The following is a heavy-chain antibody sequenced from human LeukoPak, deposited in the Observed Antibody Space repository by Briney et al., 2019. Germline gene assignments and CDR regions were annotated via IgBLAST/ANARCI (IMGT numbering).Heavy chain of an antibody. D-gene: IGHD1-26*01. V-gene: IGHV3-23*01. CDR3: ARLGRGSSYYYYYYYMDV. CDR2: ISGSGGST. Sequence: GGSLRLSCAASGFTFSSYAMSWVRQAPGKGLEWVSAISGSGGSTYYADSVKGRFTISRDNAKNSLYLQMNSLRAEDTALYYCARLGRGSSYYYYYYYMDVWGKGTTVTVSS. CDR1: GFTFSSYA. J-gene: IGHJ6*03.